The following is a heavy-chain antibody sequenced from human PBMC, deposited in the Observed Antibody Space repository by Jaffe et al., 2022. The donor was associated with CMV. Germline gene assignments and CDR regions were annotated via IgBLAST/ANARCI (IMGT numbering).Heavy chain of an antibody. CDR3: AKTKGVWGAGDY. D-gene: IGHD2-8*01. CDR1: GFTFSSYG. CDR2: ISYDGSNK. V-gene: IGHV3-30*18. Sequence: QVQLVESGGGVVQPGRSLRLSCAASGFTFSSYGMHWVRQAPGKGLEWVAVISYDGSNKYYADSVKGRFTISRDNSKNTLYLQMNSLRAEDTAVYYCAKTKGVWGAGDYWGQGTLVTVSS. J-gene: IGHJ4*02.